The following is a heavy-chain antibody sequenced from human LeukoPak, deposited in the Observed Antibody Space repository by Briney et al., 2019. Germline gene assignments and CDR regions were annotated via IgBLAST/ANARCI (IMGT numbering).Heavy chain of an antibody. D-gene: IGHD3-10*01. CDR2: ISNDGTIT. CDR3: ARDFWGSGDF. V-gene: IGHV3-74*01. J-gene: IGHJ4*02. CDR1: GFTFSYSW. Sequence: GGSLRLSCAASGFTFSYSWMLWVRQAPGKGLVWVSRISNDGTITNYADSVEGRFTISRDNAKSTLYLQMNSLRAEDTAVYYCARDFWGSGDFWGQGTLVSVSS.